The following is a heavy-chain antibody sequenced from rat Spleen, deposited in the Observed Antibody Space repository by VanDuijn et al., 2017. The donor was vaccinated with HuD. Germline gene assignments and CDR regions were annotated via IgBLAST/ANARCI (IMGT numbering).Heavy chain of an antibody. CDR3: ARPHYYYYAMDA. J-gene: IGHJ4*01. CDR1: GFTFSDYY. Sequence: EVQLVESGGGLVQPGRSLNLSCAASGFTFSDYYMAWVRQAPKKGLEWVASISYEGSSTYYGDSVKGRFTISRDNAKSTLYLQMNSLRSEDTATYYCARPHYYYYAMDAWGQGASVTVSS. D-gene: IGHD1-1*01. CDR2: ISYEGSST. V-gene: IGHV5-22*01.